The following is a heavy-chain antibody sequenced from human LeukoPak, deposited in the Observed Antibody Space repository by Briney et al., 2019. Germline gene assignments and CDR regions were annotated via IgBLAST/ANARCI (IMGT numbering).Heavy chain of an antibody. CDR1: GYSINNGYY. CDR3: ARAFYSSSWYHKEDFFDY. CDR2: IYHSGST. D-gene: IGHD6-13*01. Sequence: SETLSLTCTVSGYSINNGYYWGWIRQPPGKGLEWIGSIYHSGSTYYKASLKSRVTISVDTSKNQFPLKLSSVTAADTAVYYCARAFYSSSWYHKEDFFDYWGQGTPVTVSS. J-gene: IGHJ4*02. V-gene: IGHV4-38-2*02.